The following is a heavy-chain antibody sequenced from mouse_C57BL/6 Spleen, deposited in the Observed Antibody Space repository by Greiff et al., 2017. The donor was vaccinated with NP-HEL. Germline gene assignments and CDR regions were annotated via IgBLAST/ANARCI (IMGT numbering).Heavy chain of an antibody. CDR1: GYSITSGYY. CDR2: ISYDGSN. CDR3: ARSLITTVVATDYFDY. D-gene: IGHD1-1*01. V-gene: IGHV3-6*01. Sequence: EVKLMESGPGLVKPSQSLSLTCSVTGYSITSGYYWNWIRQFPGNKLEWMGYISYDGSNNYNPSLKNRISITRDTSNNQFFLKLNSVTTEDTATYYCARSLITTVVATDYFDYWGQGTTLTVSS. J-gene: IGHJ2*01.